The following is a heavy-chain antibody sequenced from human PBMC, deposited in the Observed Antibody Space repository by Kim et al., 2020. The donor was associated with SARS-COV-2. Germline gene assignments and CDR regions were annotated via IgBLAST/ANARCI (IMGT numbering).Heavy chain of an antibody. CDR3: ARSSSTSCPCYYMDV. J-gene: IGHJ6*03. D-gene: IGHD2-2*01. CDR1: VFTFSTYW. V-gene: IGHV3-74*01. CDR2: ISSDGITT. Sequence: GGSLRLSCAASVFTFSTYWMYWVRQAPGKGLVWVSRISSDGITTNYADSVKGRFTISRDNAKNTLYLQMDSLRAEDTAVYYCARSSSTSCPCYYMDVWGKGTTVTVSS.